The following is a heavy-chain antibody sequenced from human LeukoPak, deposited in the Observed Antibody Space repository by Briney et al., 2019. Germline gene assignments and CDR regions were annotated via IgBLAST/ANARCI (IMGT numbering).Heavy chain of an antibody. V-gene: IGHV4-59*01. J-gene: IGHJ5*02. CDR1: GGAISSYY. CDR2: IYYSGST. D-gene: IGHD5-18*01. Sequence: SETLCLTCTVSGGAISSYYWSWIRQPPGKGLEWIGYIYYSGSTNYNPPLKSRVTISVDTSKNQFSLKLSSVTAADTAVYYCARDRSYEGLNWFDPWGQGTLVTVSS. CDR3: ARDRSYEGLNWFDP.